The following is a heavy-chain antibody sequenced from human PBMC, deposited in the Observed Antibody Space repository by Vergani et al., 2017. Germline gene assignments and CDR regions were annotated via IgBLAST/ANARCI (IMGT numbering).Heavy chain of an antibody. Sequence: EVQLVESGGGVVRPGGSLRLSCAASGFTFDDYGMSWVRQAPGKGLEWVSGINWNGGSTGYADSVKGRFTISRDNAKNSLYLQMNSLRAEDTALYYCARERNAYYDFWSGYYTLYYFDYWGQGTLVTVSS. CDR1: GFTFDDYG. J-gene: IGHJ4*02. V-gene: IGHV3-20*04. CDR3: ARERNAYYDFWSGYYTLYYFDY. D-gene: IGHD3-3*01. CDR2: INWNGGST.